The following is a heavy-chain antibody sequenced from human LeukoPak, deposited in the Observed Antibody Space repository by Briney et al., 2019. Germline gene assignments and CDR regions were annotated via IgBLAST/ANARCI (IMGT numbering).Heavy chain of an antibody. Sequence: GGSLRLSCAASGFTFSSYGMHWVRQAPGKGLEWVAFIRYDGSNEYYADSVKGRFTISRDNSKNTLYLQMNSLRTEDTAVYYCARGVHSAAGAVYYYGMDVWGQGTTVTVSS. J-gene: IGHJ6*02. CDR1: GFTFSSYG. D-gene: IGHD6-13*01. CDR2: IRYDGSNE. V-gene: IGHV3-30*02. CDR3: ARGVHSAAGAVYYYGMDV.